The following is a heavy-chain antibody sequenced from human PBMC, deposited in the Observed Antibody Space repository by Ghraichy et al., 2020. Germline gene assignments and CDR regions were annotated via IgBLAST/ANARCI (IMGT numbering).Heavy chain of an antibody. V-gene: IGHV4-39*01. CDR3: ARSTNPAPSAAFDI. D-gene: IGHD1-14*01. J-gene: IGHJ3*02. CDR1: GGSISSSSYC. CDR2: ICYSGTT. Sequence: TLSLTCSVSGGSISSSSYCWGWIRQPPGKGLAWIGNICYSGTTYYNPSLKSRVTISVDTSKNQFSMKLTSVTAADTAVYYCARSTNPAPSAAFDIWGQGTLVTVSS.